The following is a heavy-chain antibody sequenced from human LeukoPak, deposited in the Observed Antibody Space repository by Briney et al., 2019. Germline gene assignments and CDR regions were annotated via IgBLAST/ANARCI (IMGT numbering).Heavy chain of an antibody. V-gene: IGHV4-34*01. CDR2: INHSGST. Sequence: SETLSLTCAVYGGSFSGYYWSWIRQPPGKGLEWIGEINHSGSTNYNPSLKSRVTISVDTSKNQFSLKLSSVTAADTAVYYCARDVNYGHNRFDYWGQGTLVTVSS. J-gene: IGHJ4*02. D-gene: IGHD4-17*01. CDR3: ARDVNYGHNRFDY. CDR1: GGSFSGYY.